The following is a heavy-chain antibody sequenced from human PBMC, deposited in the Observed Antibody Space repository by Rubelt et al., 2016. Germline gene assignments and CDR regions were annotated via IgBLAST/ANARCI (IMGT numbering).Heavy chain of an antibody. CDR2: IQPDGSER. CDR3: ASASVC. V-gene: IGHV3-7*05. Sequence: EVHLEESGGGLVQPGGSLRLSCVGSGFSFSSPWMSWIRQAPGKGLEWVATIQPDGSERYYVDSVKGPFTISRDKAKNSLDIQMDSLRVEETAVYYCASASVCWVQGTVVTVSS. J-gene: IGHJ4*02. CDR1: GFSFSSPW. D-gene: IGHD3-16*01.